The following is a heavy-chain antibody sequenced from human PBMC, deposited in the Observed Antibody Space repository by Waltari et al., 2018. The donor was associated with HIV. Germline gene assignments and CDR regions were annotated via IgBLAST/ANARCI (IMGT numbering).Heavy chain of an antibody. CDR1: GAVGFVAENY. CDR3: AKGVRYLDP. V-gene: IGHV3-53*01. CDR2: MYGDATT. J-gene: IGHJ5*02. D-gene: IGHD3-10*01. Sequence: EVQLAVAGGGVTPPGGSRKLICDVSGAVGFVAENYISWVRQAPGKAPEWLAVMYGDATTYYAESVKGRFTLSRDVSVNEVYLQMNDIRGTDAGLYYCAKGVRYLDPWGRGALVTVSS.